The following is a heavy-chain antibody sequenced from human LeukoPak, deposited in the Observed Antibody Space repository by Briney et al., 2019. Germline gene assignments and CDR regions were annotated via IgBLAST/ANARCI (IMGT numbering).Heavy chain of an antibody. D-gene: IGHD1-1*01. Sequence: GGSLRLSCAASGFTVSTNYMSWVRQAPGKGPECVSIIYSGGTTYYADSVKGRFTISRDNSKNTLYLQMNSLRAEDTAVYYCARDTKNWGQGTLVTVSS. J-gene: IGHJ4*02. V-gene: IGHV3-53*01. CDR2: IYSGGTT. CDR1: GFTVSTNY. CDR3: ARDTKN.